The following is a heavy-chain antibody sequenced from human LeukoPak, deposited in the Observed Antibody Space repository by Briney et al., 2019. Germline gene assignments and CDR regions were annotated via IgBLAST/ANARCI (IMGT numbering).Heavy chain of an antibody. CDR2: IYTSGSI. CDR3: ARLAISLAAAGSFDY. J-gene: IGHJ4*02. V-gene: IGHV4-4*07. D-gene: IGHD6-13*01. CDR1: GGSISSYY. Sequence: SETLSLTCTVSGGSISSYYWSWIRQPAGKGLEWIGRIYTSGSITYNPSLKSRVSMSVDTSKNQFSLKLSSVTAADTAVYYCARLAISLAAAGSFDYWGQGTLVTVSS.